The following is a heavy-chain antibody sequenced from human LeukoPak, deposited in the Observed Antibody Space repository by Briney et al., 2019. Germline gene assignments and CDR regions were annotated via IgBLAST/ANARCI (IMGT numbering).Heavy chain of an antibody. Sequence: SETLSLTCTVSGVSISSYYWSWIRQPAGKGLEWIGRIHTSGSTNYNPSLKSRVTMSVDTAKNQFSLKLSSVTAADTAVYYCARDVYYYDSSGYHLFGYWGQGTLVTVSS. CDR3: ARDVYYYDSSGYHLFGY. CDR1: GVSISSYY. V-gene: IGHV4-4*07. CDR2: IHTSGST. J-gene: IGHJ4*02. D-gene: IGHD3-22*01.